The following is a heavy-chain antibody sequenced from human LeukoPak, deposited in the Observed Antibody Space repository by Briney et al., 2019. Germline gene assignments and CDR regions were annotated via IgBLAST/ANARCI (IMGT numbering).Heavy chain of an antibody. Sequence: GGSLRLSCAASGFTFSSYEMNWVRQAPGKRLEWVSYISSSGSTIYYADSVKGRFTISRDNAKNSLYLQMNSLRAEDTAVYYCARGPRITIFGVFYYYGIDVWGQGTTVTVSS. CDR1: GFTFSSYE. CDR2: ISSSGSTI. V-gene: IGHV3-48*03. D-gene: IGHD3-3*01. CDR3: ARGPRITIFGVFYYYGIDV. J-gene: IGHJ6*02.